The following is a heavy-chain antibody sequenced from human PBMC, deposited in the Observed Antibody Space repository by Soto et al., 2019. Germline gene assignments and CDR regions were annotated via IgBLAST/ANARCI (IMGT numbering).Heavy chain of an antibody. CDR1: GYTFTSYG. J-gene: IGHJ3*02. D-gene: IGHD3-16*01. CDR3: ARNLRGSYTPGAFDI. Sequence: QVQLVQSGAEVKKPGASVKVSCKASGYTFTSYGINWVRQAPGQGLEWMGWIIPMFHTANYAQKFQDRITITADESATTAYMELSSLTSEDTAVYYCARNLRGSYTPGAFDIWGQGTMVTFSS. V-gene: IGHV1-69*13. CDR2: IIPMFHTA.